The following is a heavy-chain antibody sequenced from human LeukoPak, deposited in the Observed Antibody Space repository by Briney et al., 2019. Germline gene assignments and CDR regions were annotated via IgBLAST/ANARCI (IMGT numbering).Heavy chain of an antibody. CDR2: IIPILGIA. CDR3: AGRGPYYDSSGYID. D-gene: IGHD3-22*01. J-gene: IGHJ4*02. V-gene: IGHV1-69*04. Sequence: SVKVSCKASGGSFSSYAISWVRQAPGQGLEWMGRIIPILGIANYAQKFQGRVTITADKSTSTAYMELSSLRSEDTAVYYCAGRGPYYDSSGYIDWGQGTLVTVSS. CDR1: GGSFSSYA.